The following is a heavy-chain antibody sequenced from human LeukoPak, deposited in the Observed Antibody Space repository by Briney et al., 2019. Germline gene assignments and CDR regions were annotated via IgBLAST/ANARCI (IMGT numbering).Heavy chain of an antibody. CDR2: ISYDGSNK. Sequence: PGGSLRLSCAASGFTFSSYGMHWVRQAPGKGLEWVAVISYDGSNKYYADSVRGRFTISRDNSKNTLYLQMNSLRAEDTAVYYCAKLPELGYYDSSGYFDAFDIWGQGTMVTVSS. CDR3: AKLPELGYYDSSGYFDAFDI. CDR1: GFTFSSYG. V-gene: IGHV3-30*18. J-gene: IGHJ3*02. D-gene: IGHD3-22*01.